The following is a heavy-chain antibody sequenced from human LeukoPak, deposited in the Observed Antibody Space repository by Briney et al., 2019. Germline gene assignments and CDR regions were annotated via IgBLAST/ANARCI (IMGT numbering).Heavy chain of an antibody. V-gene: IGHV4-59*08. CDR1: GDSINKYF. D-gene: IGHD4-11*01. Sequence: SETLSLTCTVSGDSINKYFWSWLRQPPGKGLEWIGFIYYSGSTYYNPSLKSRVTISVDRSKNQFSLKLTSMTAADTAVYYCARRDDYTRWFDPWGQGALVTVSS. CDR2: IYYSGST. CDR3: ARRDDYTRWFDP. J-gene: IGHJ5*02.